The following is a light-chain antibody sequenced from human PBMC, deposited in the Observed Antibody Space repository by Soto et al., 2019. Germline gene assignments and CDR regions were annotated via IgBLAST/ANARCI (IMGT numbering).Light chain of an antibody. Sequence: DIQMTQSPSSLSASVGDRVTITCRASQGISSDLAWYQQKPGKAPKLLIYAASRLQSGVPSRFSAGGSGTEFILTISSLQPEDVATYYCLQHNDYPFTFGQGTKVEIK. J-gene: IGKJ2*01. CDR1: QGISSD. V-gene: IGKV1-17*01. CDR2: AAS. CDR3: LQHNDYPFT.